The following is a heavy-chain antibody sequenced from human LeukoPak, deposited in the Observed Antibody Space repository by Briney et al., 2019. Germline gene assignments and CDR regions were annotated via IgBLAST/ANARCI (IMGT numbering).Heavy chain of an antibody. Sequence: GGSLRLSCAASGFTFSSYAMSWVRQPPGKGLEWVSAISGSGGSTYYADSVKRRFTISRDNSKHTLYLQMNSLRAEDTAGYYCAKGPPRGYCSGGSCYFDYWARGTLVTVSS. V-gene: IGHV3-23*01. D-gene: IGHD2-15*01. J-gene: IGHJ4*02. CDR1: GFTFSSYA. CDR2: ISGSGGST. CDR3: AKGPPRGYCSGGSCYFDY.